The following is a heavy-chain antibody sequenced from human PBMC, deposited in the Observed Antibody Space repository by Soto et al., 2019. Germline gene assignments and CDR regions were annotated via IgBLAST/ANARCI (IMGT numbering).Heavy chain of an antibody. D-gene: IGHD2-15*01. CDR2: IYYSGST. V-gene: IGHV4-30-4*01. CDR3: ARARRYCSGGSCYRYFDY. J-gene: IGHJ4*02. CDR1: GGSISSGDYY. Sequence: SETLSLTCTVSGGSISSGDYYWSWIRQPPGKGLEWIGYIYYSGSTYYNPSLKSRVTISVDTSKNPFSLKLSSVTAADTAVYYCARARRYCSGGSCYRYFDYWGQGTLVTVSS.